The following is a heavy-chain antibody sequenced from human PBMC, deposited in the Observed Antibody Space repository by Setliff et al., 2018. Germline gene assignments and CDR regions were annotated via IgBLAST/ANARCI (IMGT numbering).Heavy chain of an antibody. D-gene: IGHD3-10*01. V-gene: IGHV3-21*01. CDR2: ISDSSIYI. CDR1: VFPFSISS. J-gene: IGHJ4*02. Sequence: PGGSLRLSCAASVFPFSISSMHWVRQAPGKGLEWVSSISDSSIYIYYVDSVKGRFTISRDNAKNSLYLQMNSLRAEDTAIYYCGPGGKGLLENWGQGTLVTVSS. CDR3: GPGGKGLLEN.